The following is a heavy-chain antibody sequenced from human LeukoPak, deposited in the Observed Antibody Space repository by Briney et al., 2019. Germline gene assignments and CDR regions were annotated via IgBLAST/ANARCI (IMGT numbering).Heavy chain of an antibody. CDR1: GGTFSSYA. Sequence: SVKVSCKASGGTFSSYAISWVRQAPGQGLEWMGGIIPIFGTANYAPKFQGRVTITADESTSTAYMELSSLRSEDTAVYYCARAQYYYGSENWFDPWGQGTLVTVSS. J-gene: IGHJ5*02. V-gene: IGHV1-69*13. CDR2: IIPIFGTA. CDR3: ARAQYYYGSENWFDP. D-gene: IGHD3-10*01.